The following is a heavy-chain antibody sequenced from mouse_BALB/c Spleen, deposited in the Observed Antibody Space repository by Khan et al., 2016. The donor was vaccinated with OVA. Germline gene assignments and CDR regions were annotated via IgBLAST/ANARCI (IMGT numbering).Heavy chain of an antibody. CDR3: ARNTFYYTMDY. J-gene: IGHJ4*01. CDR2: IWSDGYT. V-gene: IGHV2-6*02. CDR1: GCSLTNYG. Sequence: QMQLEESGPGLVAPSQSLSITCTVSGCSLTNYGVHWVRQPPGKGLEWLVVIWSDGYTTYNSVLKSRLSISKDNSKSQVFLKMNSLQTDDTARYYCARNTFYYTMDYWGQGTSVTVSS.